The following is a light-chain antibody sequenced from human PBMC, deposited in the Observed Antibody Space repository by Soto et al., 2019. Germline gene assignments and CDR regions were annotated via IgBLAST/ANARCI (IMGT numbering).Light chain of an antibody. CDR1: QSFGSY. J-gene: IGKJ1*01. CDR2: GTA. CDR3: QQYGRSPRT. Sequence: EIVLTQSPGTLSLSPGERATLSCRASQSFGSYLAWYQQKPGQAPRLLIYGTASRATGVPDRFSGSGSGTDFTLSISRLEPEDFAVYYCQQYGRSPRTFGQGTKVDIK. V-gene: IGKV3-20*01.